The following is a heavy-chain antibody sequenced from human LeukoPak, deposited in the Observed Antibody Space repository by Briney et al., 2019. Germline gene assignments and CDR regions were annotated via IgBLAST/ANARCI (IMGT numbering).Heavy chain of an antibody. CDR1: GGSISSYY. Sequence: SETLSLTCTVSGGSISSYYWSWIRQPPGKGLEWIGYIYTSGSANYNPSLESRVTISVDTSKNQFSLRLSSVTAADTAVYYCASHSVVPTAFDYWGQGTLVTVSS. CDR2: IYTSGSA. D-gene: IGHD2-2*01. J-gene: IGHJ4*02. CDR3: ASHSVVPTAFDY. V-gene: IGHV4-4*09.